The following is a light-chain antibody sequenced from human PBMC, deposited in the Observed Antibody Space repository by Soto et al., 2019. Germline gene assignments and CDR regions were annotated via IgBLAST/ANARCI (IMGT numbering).Light chain of an antibody. J-gene: IGKJ5*01. CDR2: AAS. CDR1: QSISRW. Sequence: DIQMTQSPSTLSASVGDRVTITCRASQSISRWVAWYQQKPGKAPKLLIYAASSLQSGVPSRFSGSGSGTDFTLTISSLQPEDFATYYCQQSYSTLITFGQGTRLEIK. V-gene: IGKV1-39*01. CDR3: QQSYSTLIT.